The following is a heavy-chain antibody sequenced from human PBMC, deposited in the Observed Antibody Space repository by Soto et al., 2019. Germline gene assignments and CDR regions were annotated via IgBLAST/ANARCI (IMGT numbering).Heavy chain of an antibody. CDR2: IGGNAGST. V-gene: IGHV3-23*01. D-gene: IGHD4-4*01. CDR1: GFTFSRQW. J-gene: IGHJ5*02. CDR3: AKKVVPVTGSDWFDT. Sequence: GGSLRLSCAASGFTFSRQWMHWVRQAPGKGLEWVSSIGGNAGSTFYADSVKGRFTISRDNSRNTLYLQMNNLRAEDTAVYYCAKKVVPVTGSDWFDTWGQGTLVTVSS.